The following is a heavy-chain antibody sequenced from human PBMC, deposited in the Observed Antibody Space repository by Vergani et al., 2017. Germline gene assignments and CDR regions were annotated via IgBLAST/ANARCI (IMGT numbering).Heavy chain of an antibody. CDR2: MNGDGDTI. D-gene: IGHD1-1*01. J-gene: IGHJ6*03. CDR1: GFTFNEYW. Sequence: EVELVESGGGLVQPGGSLRLSCAASGFTFNEYWMHWARQVPGKGLVWVSGMNGDGDTISYADSVKGRFTISRDNSKNTLYLEMNALRAEDTAVYYCARDFLTRVTTLDYYYMGVWGKGTTVTVSS. V-gene: IGHV3-74*01. CDR3: ARDFLTRVTTLDYYYMGV.